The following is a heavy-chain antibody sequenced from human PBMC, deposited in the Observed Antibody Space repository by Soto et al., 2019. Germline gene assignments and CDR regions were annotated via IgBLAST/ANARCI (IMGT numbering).Heavy chain of an antibody. J-gene: IGHJ3*01. CDR3: ARASPRALYAFDF. CDR2: ISYSENP. D-gene: IGHD2-2*01. Sequence: SETLSLTCTVSGDSISSDVYHWTWVRQVPGKGLEWIGHISYSENPYFSPSLKSRLTMSIDTSKNQFSLKLSSVTAADTAMYYCARASPRALYAFDFWGLGTMVTVSS. CDR1: GDSISSDVYH. V-gene: IGHV4-31*03.